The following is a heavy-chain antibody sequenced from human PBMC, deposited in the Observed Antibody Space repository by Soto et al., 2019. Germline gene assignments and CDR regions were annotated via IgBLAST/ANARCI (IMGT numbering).Heavy chain of an antibody. D-gene: IGHD3-22*01. Sequence: PSETLSLTCTVSGASISSGFYWSWIRQHPGKGLEWIGYIYYSGNTYYNPSLKSRVTISVDTSKNQFSLNLSSVTAADTAMYYCARATYYDSSGYVDYWGQGTLVTVSS. V-gene: IGHV4-31*03. CDR3: ARATYYDSSGYVDY. CDR2: IYYSGNT. CDR1: GASISSGFY. J-gene: IGHJ4*02.